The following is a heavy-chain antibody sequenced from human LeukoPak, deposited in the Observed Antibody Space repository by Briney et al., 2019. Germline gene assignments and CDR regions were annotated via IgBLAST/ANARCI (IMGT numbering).Heavy chain of an antibody. Sequence: GGSLRLSCAASGFTFSSYWMHWVGQAPGKGLVWVSRIKSDGSSTTYADSVKGRFTISRDNAKNTLYLQMNSLRAEDTAVYYCARTDWFDPWGQGTLVTVSS. J-gene: IGHJ5*02. CDR2: IKSDGSST. CDR1: GFTFSSYW. CDR3: ARTDWFDP. V-gene: IGHV3-74*01.